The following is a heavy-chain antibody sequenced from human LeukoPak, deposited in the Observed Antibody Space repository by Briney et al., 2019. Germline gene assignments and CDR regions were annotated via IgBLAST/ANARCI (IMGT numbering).Heavy chain of an antibody. CDR1: GYTFTSYG. V-gene: IGHV1-18*01. CDR2: ISAYNGNT. J-gene: IGHJ6*03. CDR3: ARDRRLDYYYYYMDV. Sequence: ASVKVSCKASGYTFTSYGISWVRQAPGQGLEWMGWISAYNGNTNYAQKLQGRVTMTTDTSTSTAYMELRSLRSDDTAVYYCARDRRLDYYYYYMDVWGKGTTVTVSS. D-gene: IGHD3-16*01.